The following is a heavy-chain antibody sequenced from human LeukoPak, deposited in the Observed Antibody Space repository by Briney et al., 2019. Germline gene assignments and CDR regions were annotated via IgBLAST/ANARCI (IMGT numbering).Heavy chain of an antibody. D-gene: IGHD3-10*01. Sequence: SETLSLTCTVSGGSISSYYWSWIRQPPGKGLEWIGYIYYSGGTNYNPSLKSRVTISVDTSKNQFSLKLSSVTAADTAVYYCARVRYYGSGSYMDYYGMDVWGQGTTVTVSS. V-gene: IGHV4-59*08. J-gene: IGHJ6*02. CDR1: GGSISSYY. CDR3: ARVRYYGSGSYMDYYGMDV. CDR2: IYYSGGT.